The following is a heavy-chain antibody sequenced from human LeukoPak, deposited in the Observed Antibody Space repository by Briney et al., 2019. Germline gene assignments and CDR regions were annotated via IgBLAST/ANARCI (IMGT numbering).Heavy chain of an antibody. CDR3: ARFRYGSSAFDY. J-gene: IGHJ4*02. D-gene: IGHD6-6*01. CDR2: IKQGGSDK. Sequence: GGSLRLSCGASGFTFSTYWMTWVRQAPGKGLEWVANIKQGGSDKYYVDSVKGRFTISRDNAKNSLYLQMNSLRAEDTAVYYCARFRYGSSAFDYWGQGTLVTVSS. CDR1: GFTFSTYW. V-gene: IGHV3-7*01.